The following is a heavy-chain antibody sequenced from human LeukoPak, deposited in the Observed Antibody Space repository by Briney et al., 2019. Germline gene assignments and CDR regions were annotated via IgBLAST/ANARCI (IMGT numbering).Heavy chain of an antibody. CDR3: AIKQDYTDYLED. V-gene: IGHV5-10-1*01. D-gene: IGHD4-11*01. CDR1: GYRFTSYW. Sequence: RGESLRISRKGSGYRFTSYWVHWVRQMPGKGLEWMGKIDPTDSYTDYSPSCQGHVIISADKSISTAYLQWSSLKASDTAIYYCAIKQDYTDYLEDWGEGTLVTVSS. CDR2: IDPTDSYT. J-gene: IGHJ4*02.